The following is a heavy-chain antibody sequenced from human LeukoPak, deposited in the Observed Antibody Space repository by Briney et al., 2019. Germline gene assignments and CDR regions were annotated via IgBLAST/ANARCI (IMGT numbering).Heavy chain of an antibody. CDR1: GFTFSSYG. V-gene: IGHV3-33*06. Sequence: GGSLRLSCAASGFTFSSYGMHWVRQAPGKGLEWVAVIWYDGSNKYYADSVKGRFTISRDNSKNTLYLQMNSLRAEDTAVYYCAKDPDSDSSGYYYDDAFDIWGQGTMVTVSS. J-gene: IGHJ3*02. D-gene: IGHD3-22*01. CDR2: IWYDGSNK. CDR3: AKDPDSDSSGYYYDDAFDI.